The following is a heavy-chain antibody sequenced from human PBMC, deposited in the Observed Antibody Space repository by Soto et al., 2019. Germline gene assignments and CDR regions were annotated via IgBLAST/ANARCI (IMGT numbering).Heavy chain of an antibody. Sequence: PGGSLRLCCAASGFICRSYWMHWFRQVPGKGLVWVSRINGDGRSTSYADSVKGRFTISRDNAKNTLYLQMNSLRADDTAVYYCARAQYLADDAFDIWGQGAMVTVSS. V-gene: IGHV3-74*01. CDR1: GFICRSYW. CDR3: ARAQYLADDAFDI. CDR2: INGDGRST. J-gene: IGHJ3*02. D-gene: IGHD2-2*01.